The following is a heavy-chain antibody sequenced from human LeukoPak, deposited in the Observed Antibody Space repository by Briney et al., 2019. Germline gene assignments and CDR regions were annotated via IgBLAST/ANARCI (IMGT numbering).Heavy chain of an antibody. D-gene: IGHD6-19*01. CDR2: VSHEGSSK. CDR3: AKTTGGWPRFFDH. Sequence: PGGSLRLSCAASGYPFSGSDIHWVRQALDKGLEWVAFVSHEGSSKFYAESVKGRFGISRDNSKSTTYLQMNGLRADDTAVYYCAKTTGGWPRFFDHWGQGTLVAVSS. J-gene: IGHJ4*02. V-gene: IGHV3-30*18. CDR1: GYPFSGSD.